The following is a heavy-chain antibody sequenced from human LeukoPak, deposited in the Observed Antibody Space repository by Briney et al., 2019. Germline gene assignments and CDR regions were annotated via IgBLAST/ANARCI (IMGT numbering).Heavy chain of an antibody. V-gene: IGHV3-23*01. CDR2: ISGSGGST. Sequence: GGSLRLSCAASGFTFSSYAMSWVRQAPGKGLEWVSAISGSGGSTNYADSVKGRFTISRDNSKNTLYLQMNSLRAEDTAVYYCAKGVYGSGSYFILWGQGTLVTVSS. CDR3: AKGVYGSGSYFIL. J-gene: IGHJ4*02. CDR1: GFTFSSYA. D-gene: IGHD3-10*01.